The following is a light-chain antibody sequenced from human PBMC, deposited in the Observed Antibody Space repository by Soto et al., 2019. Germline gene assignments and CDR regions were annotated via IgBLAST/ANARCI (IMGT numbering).Light chain of an antibody. CDR2: GAS. J-gene: IGKJ1*01. CDR1: QSVTSN. CDR3: QQYFEWPRT. V-gene: IGKV3D-15*01. Sequence: IVLTQSPVTLSVSPGERATLSCRAGQSVTSNLAWYQQKPGQAPRLLIYGASTRATGIPARFSGSGFGTEFTLTISSQQSEDFAVYYCQQYFEWPRTFGQGTKVEIK.